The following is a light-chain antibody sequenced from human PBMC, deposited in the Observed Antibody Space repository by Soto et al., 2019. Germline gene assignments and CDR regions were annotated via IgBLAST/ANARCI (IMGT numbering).Light chain of an antibody. V-gene: IGKV2D-29*01. CDR2: EVS. Sequence: DIVVTQTPLSLSVIPGQPASISCNSSQSLQHSDRETYLYWYLQRPGHPPQRLISEVSIRFSGVTDRFSGSGSGTGFTLKISRVEAYDVGVLYCMQSLHLPYTFGQGTKLDI. J-gene: IGKJ2*01. CDR3: MQSLHLPYT. CDR1: QSLQHSDRETY.